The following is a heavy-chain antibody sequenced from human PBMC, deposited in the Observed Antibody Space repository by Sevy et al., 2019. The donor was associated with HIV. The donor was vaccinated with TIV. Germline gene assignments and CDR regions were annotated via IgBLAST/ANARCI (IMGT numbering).Heavy chain of an antibody. Sequence: ASVKVSCKASGYTFTSYGISWVRQAPGQGLEWMGWISAYNGNTNYAQKLQGRVTMTTDTSTSTAYMELRSLRSDDTAVYYCARDLRWETYYYYYYMDVWGKWTTVTVSS. J-gene: IGHJ6*03. CDR3: ARDLRWETYYYYYYMDV. V-gene: IGHV1-18*01. D-gene: IGHD1-26*01. CDR1: GYTFTSYG. CDR2: ISAYNGNT.